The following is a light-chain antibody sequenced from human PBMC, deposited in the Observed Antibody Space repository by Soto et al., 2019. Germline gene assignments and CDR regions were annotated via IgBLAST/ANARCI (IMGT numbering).Light chain of an antibody. V-gene: IGLV2-14*01. CDR2: EVI. CDR3: TSYSRGSSLV. Sequence: QSALTQPASVSGSRGQSITISCTGTSGDVGGYNYVSWYQQHPGKAPKLMIYEVINRPSGVSSRFSGSKSGNTASLTISGLQAEDEADYYCTSYSRGSSLVFGGGTKLTVL. CDR1: SGDVGGYNY. J-gene: IGLJ2*01.